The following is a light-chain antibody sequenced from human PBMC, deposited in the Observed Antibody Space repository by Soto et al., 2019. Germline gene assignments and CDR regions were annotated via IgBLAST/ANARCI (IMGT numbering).Light chain of an antibody. CDR2: DAS. J-gene: IGKJ4*02. V-gene: IGKV3D-20*01. CDR3: QQYDILPV. CDR1: QSVSSSY. Sequence: ETKLNKNTSTLPLSPEERATLSCGASQSVSSSYLAWYQQKPGQAPRLLIYDASSRATGIPDRFSGSGSGTEFTLSVSSLKPEEFAVYVCQQYDILPVFGGGTKVDIK.